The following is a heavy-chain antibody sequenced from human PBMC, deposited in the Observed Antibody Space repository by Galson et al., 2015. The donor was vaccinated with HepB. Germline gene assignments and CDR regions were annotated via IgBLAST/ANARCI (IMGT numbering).Heavy chain of an antibody. J-gene: IGHJ5*02. CDR3: ASAAAAFFNWFDP. Sequence: SVKVSCKASGGTFSSYAISWVRQAPGQGLEWMGGIIPIFGTANYAQKFQGRVTITADKSTSTAYMELSSLRSEDTAVYYCASAAAAFFNWFDPWGQGTLVTVSS. CDR1: GGTFSSYA. V-gene: IGHV1-69*06. CDR2: IIPIFGTA. D-gene: IGHD6-13*01.